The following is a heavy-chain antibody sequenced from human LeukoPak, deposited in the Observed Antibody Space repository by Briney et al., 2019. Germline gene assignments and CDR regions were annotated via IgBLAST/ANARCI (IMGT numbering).Heavy chain of an antibody. J-gene: IGHJ6*02. CDR1: GGSISSSSYY. V-gene: IGHV4-31*03. CDR3: ASSSIAAGYYYYYGMDV. Sequence: SETLSLTCTVSGGSISSSSYYWGWIRQPPGKGLEWIGYIYYSGSTYYNPSLKSRVTISVDTSKNQFSLKLSSVTAADTAVYYCASSSIAAGYYYYYGMDVWGQGTTVTVSS. D-gene: IGHD6-6*01. CDR2: IYYSGST.